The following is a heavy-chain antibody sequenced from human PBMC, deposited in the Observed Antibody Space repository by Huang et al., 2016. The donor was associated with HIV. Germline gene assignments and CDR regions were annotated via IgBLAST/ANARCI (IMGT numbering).Heavy chain of an antibody. J-gene: IGHJ4*02. CDR1: GYTFTNYD. Sequence: QVHLVQSGAEVKKPGASVKVSCKASGYTFTNYDINWVRQAPGRGLEWMGWMNPNTGNTGFAQSFQGRVTMTRKTSITTAYMELPSLTSEDTAVYYCARSAYGDLDYWGLGTLVIVSS. CDR2: MNPNTGNT. CDR3: ARSAYGDLDY. D-gene: IGHD4-17*01. V-gene: IGHV1-8*02.